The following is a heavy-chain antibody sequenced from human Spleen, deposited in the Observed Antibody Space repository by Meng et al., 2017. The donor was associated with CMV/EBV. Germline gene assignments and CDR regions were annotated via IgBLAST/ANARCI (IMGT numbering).Heavy chain of an antibody. J-gene: IGHJ5*02. CDR1: GYTFSGYY. CDR2: INPRTGYT. Sequence: ASVKVSCKASGYTFSGYYIHWVRQAPGQGLEWMGPINPRTGYTKHAQNFQGRVSMTRDTSINTVYMELSGLRFDDTAIYYCARGQGGCLAWGQGTLVTVSS. D-gene: IGHD6-25*01. V-gene: IGHV1-2*06. CDR3: ARGQGGCLA.